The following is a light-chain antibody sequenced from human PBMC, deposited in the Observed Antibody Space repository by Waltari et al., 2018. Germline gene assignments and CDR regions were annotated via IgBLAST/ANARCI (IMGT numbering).Light chain of an antibody. CDR3: QQYYTYPWT. J-gene: IGKJ1*01. V-gene: IGKV1-5*03. CDR1: QSISSW. Sequence: DIQMTQSPSTLSASVGDRVTITCRASQSISSWLALYQQKPGKAPDLLIYAASTLHSGVPSRFSGGGSGTEFTLTISSLQPDDSATYYCQQYYTYPWTFGQGTKVEIK. CDR2: AAS.